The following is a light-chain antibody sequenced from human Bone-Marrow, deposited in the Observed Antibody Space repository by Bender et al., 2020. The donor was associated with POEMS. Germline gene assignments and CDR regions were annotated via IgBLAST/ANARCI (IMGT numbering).Light chain of an antibody. CDR3: QVWDTTSDRRV. V-gene: IGLV3-21*02. Sequence: SYVLTQPPSVSVAPGETARITCGGNNLGGQSVHWYQQRPVQAPVLVFSDDSDRPSGIPERFSASNSGNTATLTISGVEVGDEADYYCQVWDTTSDRRVFGGGTKLTVL. CDR1: NLGGQS. J-gene: IGLJ3*02. CDR2: DDS.